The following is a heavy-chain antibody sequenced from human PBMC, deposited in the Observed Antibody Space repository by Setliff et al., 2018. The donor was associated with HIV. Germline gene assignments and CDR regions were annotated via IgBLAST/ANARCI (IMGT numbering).Heavy chain of an antibody. V-gene: IGHV4-39*01. J-gene: IGHJ4*02. CDR3: ARPALGIGGGSRFDN. CDR1: GGSFRSSRYY. CDR2: IHYGGFF. D-gene: IGHD3-10*01. Sequence: SETLSLTWRVSGGSFRSSRYYWGWIRQPPGKGLEWIGNIHYGGFFWYSPSLKSRVTISVDTSKNQFSLKLSSVTAADTAVYYCARPALGIGGGSRFDNWGQGTRVTVSS.